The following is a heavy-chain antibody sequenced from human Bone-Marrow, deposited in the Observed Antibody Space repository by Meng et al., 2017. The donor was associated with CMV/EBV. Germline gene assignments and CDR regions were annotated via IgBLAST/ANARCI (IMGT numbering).Heavy chain of an antibody. CDR2: INAEGTMI. V-gene: IGHV3-74*03. CDR1: AFTFETYW. Sequence: SLRLSCGASAFTFETYWMHWVRQARGKGLVWVSRINAEGTMITYADSVKGRFTISRDNAKRTLYLQMNSLRVEDSAVYYCVRGMGTDWGQGTLVTVSS. J-gene: IGHJ4*02. D-gene: IGHD5-24*01. CDR3: VRGMGTD.